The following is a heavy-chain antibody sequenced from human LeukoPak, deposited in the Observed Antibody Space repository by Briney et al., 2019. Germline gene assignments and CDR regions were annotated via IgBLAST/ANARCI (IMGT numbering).Heavy chain of an antibody. CDR1: GGSISSYY. Sequence: SETLSLTCTVSGGSISSYYWSWIRQPPGKGLEWIGYIYYSGSTNYNPSLKSRVTISVDTSKNQFSLKLSSVTAADTAVYYCARDLHYGYYWYSDLWGRGTLVTVSS. J-gene: IGHJ2*01. V-gene: IGHV4-59*01. CDR3: ARDLHYGYYWYSDL. D-gene: IGHD3-10*01. CDR2: IYYSGST.